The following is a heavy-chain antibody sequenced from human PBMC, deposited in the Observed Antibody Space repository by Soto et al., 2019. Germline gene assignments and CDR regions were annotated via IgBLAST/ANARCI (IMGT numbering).Heavy chain of an antibody. CDR2: ISYDGATK. D-gene: IGHD2-21*02. J-gene: IGHJ4*02. CDR1: GSTFSSHA. Sequence: QVQLVESGGGVVQPGRSLRLSCATSGSTFSSHAMHWVRQAPGKGLEWVALISYDGATKHYADSVKGRFTISRDNSKNTLYLQMNSLRPEDTAVYYCVSALCAGGCSLIDSWGQGVLVTVSS. V-gene: IGHV3-30-3*01. CDR3: VSALCAGGCSLIDS.